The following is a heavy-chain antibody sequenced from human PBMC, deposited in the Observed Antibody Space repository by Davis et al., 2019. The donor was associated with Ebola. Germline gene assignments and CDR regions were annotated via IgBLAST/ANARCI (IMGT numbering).Heavy chain of an antibody. V-gene: IGHV1-18*01. Sequence: ASVKVSCKASGYTFTSYGINWVRQAPGQGLEWMGWISAYNGNTNYAQKLQGRVTMTTDTSTSTAYMELRSLRSEDTSVYYCARDRGGDYSFDYWGQGTLVTVSS. CDR2: ISAYNGNT. CDR1: GYTFTSYG. D-gene: IGHD3-10*01. J-gene: IGHJ4*02. CDR3: ARDRGGDYSFDY.